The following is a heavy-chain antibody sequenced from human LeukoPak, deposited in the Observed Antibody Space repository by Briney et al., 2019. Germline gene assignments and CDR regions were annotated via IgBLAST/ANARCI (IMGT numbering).Heavy chain of an antibody. V-gene: IGHV3-21*01. CDR3: ARDDYGDRAFYMDV. CDR2: ISSSSSYI. CDR1: GFTFSSYS. J-gene: IGHJ6*03. D-gene: IGHD4-17*01. Sequence: GESLKISCAASGFTFSSYSMNWVRQAPGKGLEWVSSISSSSSYIYYADSVKGRFTISRDNAKNSLYLQMNSLRAEDTAVYYCARDDYGDRAFYMDVWGKGTTVTVSS.